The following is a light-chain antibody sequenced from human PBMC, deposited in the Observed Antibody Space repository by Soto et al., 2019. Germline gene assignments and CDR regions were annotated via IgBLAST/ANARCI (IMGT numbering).Light chain of an antibody. Sequence: QVSRARVCVSAVVGDRLTVSCGASQSISNYLNWYQQKPGKAPKLLIYAARHLQSGVPPSFPASRPGPDSTLTPSFLQSEDFATYYPQQYSSYPLTFGQGTKVDIK. J-gene: IGKJ1*01. V-gene: IGKV1-39*01. CDR2: AAR. CDR1: QSISNY. CDR3: QQYSSYPLT.